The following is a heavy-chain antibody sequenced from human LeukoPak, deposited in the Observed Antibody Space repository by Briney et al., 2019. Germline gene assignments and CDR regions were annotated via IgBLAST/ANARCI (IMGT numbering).Heavy chain of an antibody. J-gene: IGHJ4*02. CDR1: GLTFSSYA. D-gene: IGHD3-22*01. Sequence: GGSLRLSCAASGLTFSSYAMSWVRQAPGKGLEWVSFISPSGDRTSNADSVEGRFTISRDNTRNTLYLQMNSLRDEDTGVYYCAIMHGYYDGSGFWVQWGQGTLVTVSS. CDR2: ISPSGDRT. CDR3: AIMHGYYDGSGFWVQ. V-gene: IGHV3-23*01.